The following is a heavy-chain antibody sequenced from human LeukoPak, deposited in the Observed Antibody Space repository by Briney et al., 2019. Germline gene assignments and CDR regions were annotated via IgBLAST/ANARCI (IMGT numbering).Heavy chain of an antibody. D-gene: IGHD6-19*01. Sequence: GWPPSLPRVPSGIPNTSYSLHWVRQPTGKRREWLSYISSSGSTIYYTDSVKGRFTISRDNAKNSVYLQMNSLRAEDTAVYYCATVTYSSGWYYFDCGGQGTLVTVSS. CDR2: ISSSGSTI. CDR3: ATVTYSSGWYYFDC. CDR1: GIPNTSYS. V-gene: IGHV3-48*04. J-gene: IGHJ4*02.